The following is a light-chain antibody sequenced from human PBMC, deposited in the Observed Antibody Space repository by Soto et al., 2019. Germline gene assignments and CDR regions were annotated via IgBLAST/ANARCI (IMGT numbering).Light chain of an antibody. CDR3: QQYNSYPVP. CDR1: QSISSW. J-gene: IGKJ2*01. V-gene: IGKV1-5*03. CDR2: KAS. Sequence: DIAMTQSPSTLSASVGDRVTIACRASQSISSWLAWYQQKPGKATKLLIYKASSLESRVPSRFSGSGSGTEFTLTISSLQPDDFATYYCQQYNSYPVPFGQGTKLEIK.